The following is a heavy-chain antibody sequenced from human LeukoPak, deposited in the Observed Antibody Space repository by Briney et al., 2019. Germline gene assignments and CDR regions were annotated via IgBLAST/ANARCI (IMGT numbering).Heavy chain of an antibody. Sequence: SETLSLTCTVSGGSISSSSYYWGWIRQPPGKGLAWIGRIYYSGSTYYNPSLKSRVTISVDTSKNQVSLKLSSVTAADTAVYYCARETVGYCSGGSCQGWFDPWGQGTLVTVSS. J-gene: IGHJ5*02. D-gene: IGHD2-15*01. CDR3: ARETVGYCSGGSCQGWFDP. CDR1: GGSISSSSYY. CDR2: IYYSGST. V-gene: IGHV4-39*07.